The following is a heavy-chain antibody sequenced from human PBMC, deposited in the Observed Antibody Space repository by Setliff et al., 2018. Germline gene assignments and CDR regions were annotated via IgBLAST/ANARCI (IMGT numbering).Heavy chain of an antibody. CDR2: IKQDGSEE. CDR3: TTRYHNPGDGYMAVFDF. J-gene: IGHJ4*02. D-gene: IGHD2-21*01. Sequence: GGSLRLSCTASGFTFNKHWMTWVRQAPGKGLEWVANIKQDGSEEYYVDSVRGRFTISRDNAHNSLYLQMNNLRVEDTAVYYCTTRYHNPGDGYMAVFDFWGQGSLVTVS. V-gene: IGHV3-7*03. CDR1: GFTFNKHW.